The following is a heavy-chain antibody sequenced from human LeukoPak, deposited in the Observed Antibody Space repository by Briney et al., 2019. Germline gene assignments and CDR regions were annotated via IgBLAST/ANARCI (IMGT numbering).Heavy chain of an antibody. D-gene: IGHD3-22*01. J-gene: IGHJ1*01. V-gene: IGHV3-74*01. CDR1: GFTFSTYW. Sequence: GGSLRLSCAASGFTFSTYWMLWVRHARGKGVVWVSRIKSDGGTNYADSVKGRFTISRDNAKKTVSLQMNSLRPEDTGVYYCARVPSEIGGYYPEYFRHWGQGTLVTVSS. CDR2: IKSDGGT. CDR3: ARVPSEIGGYYPEYFRH.